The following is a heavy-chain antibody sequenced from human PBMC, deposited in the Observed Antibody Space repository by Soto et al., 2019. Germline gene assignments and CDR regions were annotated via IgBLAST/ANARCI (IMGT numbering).Heavy chain of an antibody. CDR1: GFTFSSYG. V-gene: IGHV3-30*18. CDR2: ISYDGSNE. D-gene: IGHD3-16*01. CDR3: AKGTYYDSPDDY. Sequence: GGALRLYCAASGFTFSSYGVRWVRQAPGKGLEWVAVISYDGSNEYYADSVKGRFTISRDNSKNTLYLQMNSRRAEDTAVYYCAKGTYYDSPDDYWGQGTLVTVSS. J-gene: IGHJ4*02.